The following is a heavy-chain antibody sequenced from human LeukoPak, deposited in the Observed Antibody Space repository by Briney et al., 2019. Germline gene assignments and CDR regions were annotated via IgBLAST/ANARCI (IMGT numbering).Heavy chain of an antibody. D-gene: IGHD3-22*01. CDR1: GGSTSSYY. V-gene: IGHV4-59*01. CDR2: IYYSGST. J-gene: IGHJ6*02. Sequence: KPSETLSLTCTVSGGSTSSYYWSWIRQPPGKGLEWIGYIYYSGSTNYNPSLKSRVTISVDTSKNQFSLKLSSVTAADTAVYYCARATPYYYDSSGYWKYYYYYGMDVWGQGTTVTVSS. CDR3: ARATPYYYDSSGYWKYYYYYGMDV.